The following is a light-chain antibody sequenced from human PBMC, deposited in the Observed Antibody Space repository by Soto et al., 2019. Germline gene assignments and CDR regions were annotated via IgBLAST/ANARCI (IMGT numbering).Light chain of an antibody. J-gene: IGKJ5*01. Sequence: EIVLTQSPATLSLSPGERATLSCRASQSVSSYLAWYQQTPGQAPRLLIYDASNRATGIPARLSGSGSGTDFTLTISSLEPEDFAVYYCQQRGNWPLTFGQGTRLEIK. CDR2: DAS. CDR1: QSVSSY. CDR3: QQRGNWPLT. V-gene: IGKV3-11*01.